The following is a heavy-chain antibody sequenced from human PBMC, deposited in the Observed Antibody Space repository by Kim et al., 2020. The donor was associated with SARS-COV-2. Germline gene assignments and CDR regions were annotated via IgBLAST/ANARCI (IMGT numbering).Heavy chain of an antibody. CDR1: GFTFSSYA. Sequence: GGSLRLSCAASGFTFSSYAMSWVRQAPGKGLEWVSAISGSGGSTYYADSVKGRFTISRDNSKNTLYLQMNSLRAEDTAVYYCAKDMVRGVIQQYYYYYGMDVWGQGTTVTVSS. CDR3: AKDMVRGVIQQYYYYYGMDV. D-gene: IGHD3-10*01. V-gene: IGHV3-23*01. CDR2: ISGSGGST. J-gene: IGHJ6*02.